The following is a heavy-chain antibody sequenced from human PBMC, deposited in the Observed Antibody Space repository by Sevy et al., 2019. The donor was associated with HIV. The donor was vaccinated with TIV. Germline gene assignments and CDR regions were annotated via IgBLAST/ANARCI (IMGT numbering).Heavy chain of an antibody. Sequence: GGSLRLSCAASGFAFSTHAMHWVRQAPGKGLEWVAVISYEGTETFYAASVEGRFTISRDNSKNMLYLQINSLRPEDTAVYDCARDGGNSVKWYPLYWGHGTLVTVSS. D-gene: IGHD2-2*01. CDR1: GFAFSTHA. CDR3: ARDGGNSVKWYPLY. CDR2: ISYEGTET. V-gene: IGHV3-30-3*01. J-gene: IGHJ4*01.